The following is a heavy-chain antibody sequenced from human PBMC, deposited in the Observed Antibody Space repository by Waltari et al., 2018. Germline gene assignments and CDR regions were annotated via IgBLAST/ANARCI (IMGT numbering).Heavy chain of an antibody. CDR2: IYYNGIA. Sequence: QLQLQESGPGLVKPSETLSLTCTVSGYSMNSDNYYWAWVRQPPGKGLEWIGSIYYNGIAFYNPSVGSRVTITIDTSKKQFSLNLRSVTAADTAVYYCARHPGIGAAPPFDPWGQGTMVTVSS. CDR1: GYSMNSDNYY. J-gene: IGHJ5*02. D-gene: IGHD6-6*01. V-gene: IGHV4-39*01. CDR3: ARHPGIGAAPPFDP.